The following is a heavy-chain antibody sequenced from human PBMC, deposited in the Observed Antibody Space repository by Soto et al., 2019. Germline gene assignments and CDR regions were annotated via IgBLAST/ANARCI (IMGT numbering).Heavy chain of an antibody. V-gene: IGHV4-39*07. D-gene: IGHD3-22*01. J-gene: IGHJ4*02. CDR3: ARGADSYYYDSSGYYPFDY. Sequence: SETLSLTCTVSGDSISSSNYFWGWIRQPPGKGLEWIGTIFYSGSTYYNPSLKSRVTISVDTSKNQFSLKLSSVTAADTAVYYCARGADSYYYDSSGYYPFDYWGQGTLVTVSS. CDR1: GDSISSSNYF. CDR2: IFYSGST.